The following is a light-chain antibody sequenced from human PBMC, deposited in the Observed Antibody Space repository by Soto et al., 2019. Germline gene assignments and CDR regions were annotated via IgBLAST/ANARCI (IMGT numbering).Light chain of an antibody. J-gene: IGKJ5*01. Sequence: DIQMTQSPSSLSASVGDRVTITCRASQSISSYLNWYQQKPGKAPKLLIYAASSLQSGVPSRFRGSGCGTDFTLTISSMQAEYFASYYCQQSYSTPPITFGQGTRLEIK. CDR3: QQSYSTPPIT. V-gene: IGKV1-39*01. CDR1: QSISSY. CDR2: AAS.